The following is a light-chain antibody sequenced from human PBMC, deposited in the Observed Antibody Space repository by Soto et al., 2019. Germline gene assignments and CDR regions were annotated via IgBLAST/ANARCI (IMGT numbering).Light chain of an antibody. J-gene: IGKJ4*01. CDR1: QGIYSR. CDR2: ATS. CDR3: QQTDDFPLT. Sequence: MTQSPVTLSVSPGDTVTITCRASQGIYSRLAWYQQKPGKAPELLIYATSTLQNGVPSRFSGSGFGTDFTLSISSLQPEDSASYFCQQTDDFPLTFGGGTKVDIK. V-gene: IGKV1D-12*01.